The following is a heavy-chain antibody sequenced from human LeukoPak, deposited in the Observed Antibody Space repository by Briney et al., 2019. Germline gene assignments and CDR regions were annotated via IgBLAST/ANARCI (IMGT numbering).Heavy chain of an antibody. CDR1: GGSISSYY. V-gene: IGHV4-59*08. Sequence: PSETLSLTCTVPGGSISSYYWSWIRQPPGKGLEWIGYFYHSGITKYNPSLKSRVTISVDTSKNQFSLKLSSVTAADTAMYYCASQRYTGGRFDYWGRGTQVTVSS. J-gene: IGHJ4*02. CDR2: FYHSGIT. D-gene: IGHD6-25*01. CDR3: ASQRYTGGRFDY.